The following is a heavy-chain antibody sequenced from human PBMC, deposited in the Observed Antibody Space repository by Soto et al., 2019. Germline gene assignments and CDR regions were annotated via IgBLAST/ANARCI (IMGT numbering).Heavy chain of an antibody. J-gene: IGHJ3*02. V-gene: IGHV4-30-2*01. Sequence: QLQLQESGSGLVKPSQTLSLTCAVSGGSISSGGYSWSWIRQPPGKGLEWIGYIYHSGSTYYNPSLKVRVTIPVDRSKNQFSRKLSSVTAADTAVYYCARVGGYSYGLASDIWGQGQWSPSLQ. CDR1: GGSISSGGYS. CDR3: ARVGGYSYGLASDI. CDR2: IYHSGST. D-gene: IGHD5-18*01.